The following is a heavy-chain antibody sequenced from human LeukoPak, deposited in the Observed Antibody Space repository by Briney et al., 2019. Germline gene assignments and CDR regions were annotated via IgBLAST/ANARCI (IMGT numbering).Heavy chain of an antibody. CDR1: GGSISSSNW. J-gene: IGHJ4*02. CDR2: IYHSGST. Sequence: SGTLSLTCAVSGGSISSSNWWSWVRQPPGKGLEWIGEIYHSGSTNYNPSLKSRVTISVDKSKNQFSLKLSSVTAADTAVYYCARDREYCSSTSCYTSFSGHYWGQGTLVTVSS. CDR3: ARDREYCSSTSCYTSFSGHY. V-gene: IGHV4-4*02. D-gene: IGHD2-2*02.